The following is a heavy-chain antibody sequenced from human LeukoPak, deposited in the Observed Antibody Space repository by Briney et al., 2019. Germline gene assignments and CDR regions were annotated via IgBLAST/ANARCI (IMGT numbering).Heavy chain of an antibody. CDR1: GGSISSYY. CDR3: ARDYSNSNYYYYYMDV. Sequence: PSETLSLTCTVSGGSISSYYWSWIRQPAGKGLEWIGRIYTSGSTNYNPSLKSRVTISVDKSKNQFSLKLSSVTAADTAVYYCARDYSNSNYYYYYMDVLGKGTTVTVSS. V-gene: IGHV4-4*07. J-gene: IGHJ6*03. CDR2: IYTSGST. D-gene: IGHD4-11*01.